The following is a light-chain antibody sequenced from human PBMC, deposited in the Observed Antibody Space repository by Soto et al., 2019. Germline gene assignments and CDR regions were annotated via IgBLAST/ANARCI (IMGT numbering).Light chain of an antibody. CDR1: SSDVGGYNY. V-gene: IGLV2-14*01. CDR3: SSYTRSSTLSYV. J-gene: IGLJ1*01. Sequence: QAVLSQPASVSGSPGQSITVACSGTSSDVGGYNYVSWYQQHPGKAPKLMIYDVSNRPSGVSNRFSGSKSGNTASLTISGLQAEDEAEYYCSSYTRSSTLSYVFRSGTKVTVL. CDR2: DVS.